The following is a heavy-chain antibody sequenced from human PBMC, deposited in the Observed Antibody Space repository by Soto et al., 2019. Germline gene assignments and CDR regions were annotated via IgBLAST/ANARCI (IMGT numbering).Heavy chain of an antibody. V-gene: IGHV4-38-2*02. CDR1: GYSISLGYY. CDR2: IYHSGNT. J-gene: IGHJ6*02. Sequence: PSETLSLTCAVSGYSISLGYYWGWIRQPPGKGLEWIGSIYHSGNTYYNPSLKSRVSISLDTSKNHFSLELTSVTAADTAVYYCARDHEYTSGWSHGMDVWGQGTTVTVSS. CDR3: ARDHEYTSGWSHGMDV. D-gene: IGHD6-19*01.